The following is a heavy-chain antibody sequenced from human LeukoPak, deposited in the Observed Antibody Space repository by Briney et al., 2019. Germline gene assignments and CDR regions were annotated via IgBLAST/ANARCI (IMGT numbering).Heavy chain of an antibody. J-gene: IGHJ4*02. CDR3: ARDGSSGYYRKYYFDY. CDR1: GGTFSSYA. V-gene: IGHV1-69*13. CDR2: IIPIFGTA. D-gene: IGHD3-22*01. Sequence: ASVKVSCKASGGTFSSYAISWVRQAPGQGLVWMGGIIPIFGTANYAQKFQGRVTITADESTSTAYMELSSLRSEDTAVYYCARDGSSGYYRKYYFDYWGQGTLVTVSS.